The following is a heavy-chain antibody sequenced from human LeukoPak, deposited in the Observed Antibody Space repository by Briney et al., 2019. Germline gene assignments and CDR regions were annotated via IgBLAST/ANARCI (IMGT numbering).Heavy chain of an antibody. J-gene: IGHJ4*02. CDR2: IYYSGST. V-gene: IGHV4-59*01. CDR1: GGSISSYY. D-gene: IGHD3-10*01. CDR3: AKHYGSGGYYLDY. Sequence: PSETLSLTCTVSGGSISSYYWSWIRQPPGKGLEWIGYIYYSGSTNYNPSLKSRVTISVDTSKNQFPLKLSSVTAADTAVYYCAKHYGSGGYYLDYWGQGTLVTVSS.